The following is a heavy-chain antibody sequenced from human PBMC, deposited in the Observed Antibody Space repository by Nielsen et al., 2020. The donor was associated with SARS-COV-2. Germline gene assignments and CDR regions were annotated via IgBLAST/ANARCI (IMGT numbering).Heavy chain of an antibody. CDR2: ISSNGGST. J-gene: IGHJ4*02. V-gene: IGHV3-64D*06. CDR1: GFTFSSYA. Sequence: GSLRLSCSASGFTFSSYAMHWVRQAPGKGLEYVSAISSNGGSTYYADSVKGRFTISRDNSKNTLYLQMSSLRAEDTAVYYCATLGYSSSPKGGYYFDYWGQGTLVTVSS. D-gene: IGHD6-6*01. CDR3: ATLGYSSSPKGGYYFDY.